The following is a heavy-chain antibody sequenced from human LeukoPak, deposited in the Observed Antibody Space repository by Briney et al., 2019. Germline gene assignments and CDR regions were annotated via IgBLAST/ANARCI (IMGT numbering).Heavy chain of an antibody. D-gene: IGHD1-1*01. Sequence: GGSLRLSCTASGFTFSSYGKHWVRQAPGKGLEWVAFIRYDGTNKYYADSVKGRFTISRDNSKNTLYLQMNSLRAEDTAVYYCATDPGTSIYYYYYMDVWGKGTTVTVSS. CDR1: GFTFSSYG. V-gene: IGHV3-30*02. CDR2: IRYDGTNK. CDR3: ATDPGTSIYYYYYMDV. J-gene: IGHJ6*03.